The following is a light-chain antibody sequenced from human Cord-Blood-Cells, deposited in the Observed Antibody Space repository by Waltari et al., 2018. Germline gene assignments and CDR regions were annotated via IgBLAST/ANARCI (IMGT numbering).Light chain of an antibody. CDR1: QSLSSW. V-gene: IGKV1-5*03. CDR3: QQYNSYSHT. J-gene: IGKJ2*01. Sequence: DIQITQSPSTLSAFVGDRVTITCRASQSLSSWLAWYQQKPGKAPKLLIYKASSLESGVPSRFSGSGSGTEFTLTISSLQPDDFATYYCQQYNSYSHTFGQGTKLEIK. CDR2: KAS.